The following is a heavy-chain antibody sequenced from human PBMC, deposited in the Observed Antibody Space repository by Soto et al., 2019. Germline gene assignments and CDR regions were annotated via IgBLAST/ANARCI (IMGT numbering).Heavy chain of an antibody. V-gene: IGHV1-46*02. Sequence: ASVEVSCKXFGYTFHAFYMHWVRQAPGQGLEWMGVINPSGDGTSYAQKFQGRVTMTRDTSTSTVYMELSSLRSEDTAVYYCARVALGYDYADVWGQGTTVTVSS. CDR2: INPSGDGT. CDR1: GYTFHAFY. CDR3: ARVALGYDYADV. J-gene: IGHJ6*02. D-gene: IGHD4-17*01.